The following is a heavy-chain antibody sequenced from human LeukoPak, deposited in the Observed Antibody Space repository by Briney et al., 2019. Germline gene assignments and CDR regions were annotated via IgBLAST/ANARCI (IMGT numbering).Heavy chain of an antibody. CDR1: GFTFSSYS. V-gene: IGHV3-21*01. D-gene: IGHD4-17*01. J-gene: IGHJ4*02. CDR2: ISSSSSYI. CDR3: ARYDYGDPEHFDY. Sequence: PGGSLRLSCAASGFTFSSYSMNWVRRAPGKGLEWVSSISSSSSYIYYADSVKGRFTISRDNAKDSLYLQMNSLRAEDTAVYYCARYDYGDPEHFDYWGQGTLVTVSS.